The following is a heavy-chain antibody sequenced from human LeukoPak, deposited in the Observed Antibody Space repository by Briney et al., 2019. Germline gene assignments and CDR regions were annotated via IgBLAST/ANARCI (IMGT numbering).Heavy chain of an antibody. D-gene: IGHD2-2*01. J-gene: IGHJ4*02. CDR3: ARDRSTGANYFDY. CDR1: GFTFSTFH. V-gene: IGHV3-48*01. Sequence: GGSLRLSCTASGFTFSTFHMHWVRQAPGKGLEGVSYINYHSQPTYYADSVKGRFTISRDNAKSSLYLQMNSLRAEDTAVYYCARDRSTGANYFDYWGQGTLVTVSS. CDR2: INYHSQPT.